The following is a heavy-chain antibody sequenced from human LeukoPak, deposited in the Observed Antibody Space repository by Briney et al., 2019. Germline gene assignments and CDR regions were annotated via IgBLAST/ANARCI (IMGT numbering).Heavy chain of an antibody. V-gene: IGHV4-34*01. D-gene: IGHD3-22*01. Sequence: KTSETLSLTCAVYGGSFSGYYWSWIRQPPGKGLERIGEINHSGSTNYNPSLKSRVTISVDTSKNQFSLKLSSVTAADTAVYYCARGLVYYYDSSGTFDYWGQGTLVTVSS. J-gene: IGHJ4*02. CDR1: GGSFSGYY. CDR2: INHSGST. CDR3: ARGLVYYYDSSGTFDY.